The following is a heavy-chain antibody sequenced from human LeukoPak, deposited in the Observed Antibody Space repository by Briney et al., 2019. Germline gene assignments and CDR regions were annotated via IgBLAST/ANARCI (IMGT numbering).Heavy chain of an antibody. V-gene: IGHV6-1*01. J-gene: IGHJ6*02. CDR3: ARSRVRFLEWFPEVFYYGMDV. D-gene: IGHD3-3*01. CDR1: VDIVSSNSAA. CDR2: TYYRSKWYN. Sequence: SQTLSLTCAISVDIVSSNSAAWNWIRQSPSRGLEWLGRTYYRSKWYNDYAVSVKSRITINPDTSKNQFSLQLNSVTPEDTAVYYCARSRVRFLEWFPEVFYYGMDVWGQGTTVTVSS.